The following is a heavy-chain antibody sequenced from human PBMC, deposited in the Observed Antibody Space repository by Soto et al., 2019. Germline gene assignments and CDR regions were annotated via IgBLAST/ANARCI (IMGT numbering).Heavy chain of an antibody. Sequence: EVQLVESGGGLVQPGGSLRLSCAASGFTFSSYDMHWVRQATGKGLEWVSAIGTAGDTYYPGSVKGRFTISRENAKNSLYLQMNSLRAGDTAVYYCARGPSRLKGLRDDAFDIWGQGTMVTVSS. CDR2: IGTAGDT. J-gene: IGHJ3*02. V-gene: IGHV3-13*01. CDR3: ARGPSRLKGLRDDAFDI. CDR1: GFTFSSYD. D-gene: IGHD5-12*01.